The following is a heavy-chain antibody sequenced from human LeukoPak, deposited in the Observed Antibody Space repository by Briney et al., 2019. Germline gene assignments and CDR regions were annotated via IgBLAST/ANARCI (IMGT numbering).Heavy chain of an antibody. CDR1: GFTFTSSA. CDR2: IVVGSGNT. CDR3: AAAEGYSSGWELDY. D-gene: IGHD6-19*01. J-gene: IGHJ4*02. V-gene: IGHV1-58*02. Sequence: SVKVSCKASGFTFTSSAMQWVRQARGQRLEWIGWIVVGSGNTNYAQKFQERVTITRDMSTSTAYMELSSLRSEDTAVYYCAAAEGYSSGWELDYWGQGTLVTVPS.